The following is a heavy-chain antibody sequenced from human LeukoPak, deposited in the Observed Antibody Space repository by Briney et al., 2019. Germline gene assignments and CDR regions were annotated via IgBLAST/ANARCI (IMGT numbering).Heavy chain of an antibody. CDR1: GFTFSSYA. Sequence: PGGSLRLSCAASGFTFSSYAMSWIRQAPGKGLEWVSAISGSGGSTYYADSVKGRFTISRDNSKNTLYLQMNSLRAEDTAVYYCAKEGGLFLDTPPHPYWGQGTLVTVSS. D-gene: IGHD2-21*01. CDR3: AKEGGLFLDTPPHPY. V-gene: IGHV3-23*01. CDR2: ISGSGGST. J-gene: IGHJ4*02.